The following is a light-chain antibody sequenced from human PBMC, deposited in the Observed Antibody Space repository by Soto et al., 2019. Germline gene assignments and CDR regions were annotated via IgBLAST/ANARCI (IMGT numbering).Light chain of an antibody. CDR1: SSDVGGYSY. Sequence: QSVLTQPASVSGSPGQSIAISCTGTSSDVGGYSYVSWYQQHPGKAPKTMIYEVSNRPSGVSNRFSGSKSGNTASLTISGLQAEDEADYYCASYTSSTTLVFGTGTKLTVL. CDR3: ASYTSSTTLV. V-gene: IGLV2-14*01. J-gene: IGLJ1*01. CDR2: EVS.